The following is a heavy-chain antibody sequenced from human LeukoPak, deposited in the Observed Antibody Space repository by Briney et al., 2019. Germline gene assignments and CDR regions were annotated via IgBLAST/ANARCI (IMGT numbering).Heavy chain of an antibody. Sequence: AASVKVSCRASGYTFTNYGINWVRQAPGQGLEWMGWISAYDGNTKYAQKFQGRVTMTTDTSATTAYMELSSLRSEDTAVYYCARDLYSSGWYGDYWGQGTLVTVSS. CDR2: ISAYDGNT. D-gene: IGHD6-19*01. CDR3: ARDLYSSGWYGDY. CDR1: GYTFTNYG. V-gene: IGHV1-18*01. J-gene: IGHJ4*02.